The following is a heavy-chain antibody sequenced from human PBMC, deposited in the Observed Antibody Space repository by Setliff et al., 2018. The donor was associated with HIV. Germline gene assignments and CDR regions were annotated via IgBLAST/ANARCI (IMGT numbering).Heavy chain of an antibody. Sequence: SETLSLTCTVSGYSISSSSYYWDWIRQPPGKGLEWIGSIYYSGTTNYNPSLESRVTISIDTSKSQFSLKLTSVTTADTAMYYCAGRGGYNDWYFDYWGQGALVTVSS. CDR1: GYSISSSSYY. CDR3: AGRGGYNDWYFDY. D-gene: IGHD5-12*01. V-gene: IGHV4-39*07. CDR2: IYYSGTT. J-gene: IGHJ4*02.